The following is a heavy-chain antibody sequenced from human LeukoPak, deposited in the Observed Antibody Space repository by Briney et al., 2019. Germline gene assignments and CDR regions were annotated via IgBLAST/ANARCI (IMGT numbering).Heavy chain of an antibody. CDR2: IYTSGST. CDR1: SGSVSSGDYY. J-gene: IGHJ4*02. V-gene: IGHV4-61*02. D-gene: IGHD3-3*01. Sequence: PSETLSLTCTVSSGSVSSGDYYWSWIRQPAGKGLEWIGRIYTSGSTNYNPSLKSRVTMSVDTSKNQFSLNLSSVTAADTAVYYCARVNYDYWSGYQYHYFDYWGQGTLVTVSS. CDR3: ARVNYDYWSGYQYHYFDY.